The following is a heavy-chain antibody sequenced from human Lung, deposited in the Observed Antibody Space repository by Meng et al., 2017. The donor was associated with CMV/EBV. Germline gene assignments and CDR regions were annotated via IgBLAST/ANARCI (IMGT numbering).Heavy chain of an antibody. D-gene: IGHD6-25*01. CDR2: LYSDDRT. V-gene: IGHV3-53*01. CDR3: AREIGSDPYYFDY. Sequence: EVQLVESGGGLIQPGGSLRRSCAASGFTVIRNYMSWVRQAPGKGLEWVSVLYSDDRTYYADSVKGRFIISRDNSKNTLYLQMNSLRADDTAVYYCAREIGSDPYYFDYWGQGTLVNVSS. CDR1: GFTVIRNY. J-gene: IGHJ4*02.